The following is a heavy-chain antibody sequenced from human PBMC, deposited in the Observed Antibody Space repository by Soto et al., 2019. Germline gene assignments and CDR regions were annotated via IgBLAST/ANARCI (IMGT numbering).Heavy chain of an antibody. Sequence: QVQLVQSGAEVKRPGSAVWVSCKASGGTFSNYAITWVRQVPGQGLEWMGGIMPVFGTPNYAQQFQGRVTITADTSTSTACMDLRSLRSDDSAVYYCARTRSSGYYPNDAFDMWGQGTLVTVSS. D-gene: IGHD6-19*01. J-gene: IGHJ3*02. CDR2: IMPVFGTP. CDR3: ARTRSSGYYPNDAFDM. CDR1: GGTFSNYA. V-gene: IGHV1-69*06.